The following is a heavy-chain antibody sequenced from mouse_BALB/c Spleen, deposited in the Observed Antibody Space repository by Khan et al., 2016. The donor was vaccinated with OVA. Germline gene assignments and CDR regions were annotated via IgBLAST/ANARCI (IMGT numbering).Heavy chain of an antibody. D-gene: IGHD1-1*01. J-gene: IGHJ4*01. CDR2: ISRANNI. CDR1: GFTFNNYA. CDR3: TRGYYFGEMDY. Sequence: EVELVESGGGLVKPGGSLKLSCAASGFTFNNYAMFWVRQTSEKRLEWVASISRANNIYYPDSVKGRFTISRDNARNILYLEMSRLRSEDTAIYYCTRGYYFGEMDYWGQGTSVTVSS. V-gene: IGHV5-6-5*01.